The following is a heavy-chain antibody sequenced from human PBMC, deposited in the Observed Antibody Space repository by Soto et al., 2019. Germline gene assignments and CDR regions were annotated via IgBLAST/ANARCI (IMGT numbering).Heavy chain of an antibody. CDR3: ARDGGITMVRGDTPKFDY. V-gene: IGHV1-18*01. CDR1: GYTFTSYG. Sequence: ASVKVSCKASGYTFTSYGISWVRQAPGQGLEWMGWISAYNGNTNYAQKLQGRVTMTTDTSTSTAYMELRSLRSDDTAVYYCARDGGITMVRGDTPKFDYWGQGTLVTVSS. J-gene: IGHJ4*02. CDR2: ISAYNGNT. D-gene: IGHD3-10*01.